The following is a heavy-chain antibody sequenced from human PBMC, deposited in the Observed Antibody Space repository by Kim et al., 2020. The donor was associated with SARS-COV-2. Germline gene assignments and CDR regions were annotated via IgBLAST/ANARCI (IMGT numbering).Heavy chain of an antibody. D-gene: IGHD3-10*01. CDR1: GFTFSSYG. Sequence: GGSLRLSCAASGFTFSSYGMHWVRQAPGKGLEWVAVIWYDGSNKYYADSVKGRFTISRDNSKNTLYLQMNSLRAEDTAVYYCAKGARWFGELPHPDAFDIWGQGTMVTVSS. CDR2: IWYDGSNK. J-gene: IGHJ3*02. CDR3: AKGARWFGELPHPDAFDI. V-gene: IGHV3-33*06.